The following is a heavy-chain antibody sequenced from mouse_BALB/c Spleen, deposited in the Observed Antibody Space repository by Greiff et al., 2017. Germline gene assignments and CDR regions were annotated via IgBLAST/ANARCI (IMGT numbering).Heavy chain of an antibody. V-gene: IGHV5-9-4*01. Sequence: EVKLVESGGGLVKPGGSLKLSCAASGFTFSSYAMSWVRQSPEKRLEWVAEISSGGSYTYYPDTVTGRFTISRDNAKNTLYLEMSSLRSEDTAMYYRARGHYYGYDYWGQGTTLTVSS. CDR2: ISSGGSYT. D-gene: IGHD1-2*01. CDR3: ARGHYYGYDY. CDR1: GFTFSSYA. J-gene: IGHJ2*01.